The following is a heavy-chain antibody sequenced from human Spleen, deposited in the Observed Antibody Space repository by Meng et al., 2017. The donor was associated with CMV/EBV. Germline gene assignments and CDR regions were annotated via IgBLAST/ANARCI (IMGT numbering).Heavy chain of an antibody. V-gene: IGHV3-49*04. D-gene: IGHD3-10*01. Sequence: GGSLRLSCTGSGFTFADYDVNWVRQVPGKGLEWVGFIRRKPNGGTTEYAASVKGRFTISRDDSKSIAYLQMNSLRTEDTAVYYCTPSRGLGEIIWPFDDWGQGTLVTVSS. CDR1: GFTFADYD. CDR2: IRRKPNGGTT. J-gene: IGHJ4*02. CDR3: TPSRGLGEIIWPFDD.